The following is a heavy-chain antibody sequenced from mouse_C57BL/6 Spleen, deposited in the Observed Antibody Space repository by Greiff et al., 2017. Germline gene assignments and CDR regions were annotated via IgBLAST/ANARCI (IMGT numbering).Heavy chain of an antibody. CDR2: IDPSDSYT. CDR1: GYTFTSYW. V-gene: IGHV1-69*01. Sequence: QVHVKQPGAELVMPGASVKLSCKASGYTFTSYWMHWVKQRPGQGLEWIGEIDPSDSYTNYNQKFKGQSTLTVDKSSSTAYMQLSSLTSEDSAVYYCARALYYYGSSYRDAMDYWGQGTSVTVSS. CDR3: ARALYYYGSSYRDAMDY. D-gene: IGHD1-1*01. J-gene: IGHJ4*01.